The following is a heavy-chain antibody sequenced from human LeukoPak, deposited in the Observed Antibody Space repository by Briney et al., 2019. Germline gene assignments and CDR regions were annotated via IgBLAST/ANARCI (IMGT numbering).Heavy chain of an antibody. D-gene: IGHD3-9*01. V-gene: IGHV4-61*02. CDR2: MHVSGNS. Sequence: PSETLSLTCSVSGVPLTKSSHYWSWIRQSADKGLEWIGRMHVSGNSHYNPSLQSRVTMSVDTSTNRFSLRLSSVTAADTAVYFCARADFLTGYFLRSWGQGTLVTVSS. J-gene: IGHJ4*01. CDR1: GVPLTKSSHY. CDR3: ARADFLTGYFLRS.